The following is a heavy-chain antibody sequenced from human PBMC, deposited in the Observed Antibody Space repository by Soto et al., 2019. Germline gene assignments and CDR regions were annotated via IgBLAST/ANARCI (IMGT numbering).Heavy chain of an antibody. J-gene: IGHJ4*02. CDR3: ARIAARRTGPFDY. V-gene: IGHV3-23*01. D-gene: IGHD6-6*01. CDR1: GFTFSSYA. CDR2: ISGSGGST. Sequence: QTGGSLRLSCAASGFTFSSYAMSWVRQAPGKGLEWVSAISGSGGSTYYADSVKGRFTISRDNSKNTLYLQMNSLRAEDTAVYYCARIAARRTGPFDYWGQGTLVTVSS.